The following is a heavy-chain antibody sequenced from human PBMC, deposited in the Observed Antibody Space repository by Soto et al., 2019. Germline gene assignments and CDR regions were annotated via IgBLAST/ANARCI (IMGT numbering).Heavy chain of an antibody. CDR3: ANGPAAISSSLWFGELFPPFFGY. J-gene: IGHJ4*02. CDR2: ISGSGGST. V-gene: IGHV3-23*01. Sequence: GGSLRLSCAASGFTFSSYAMSWVRQAPGKGLEWVSAISGSGGSTYYADSVKGRFTISRDNSKNTLYLQMNSLRAEDTAVYYCANGPAAISSSLWFGELFPPFFGYWGQGTLVTVSS. CDR1: GFTFSSYA. D-gene: IGHD3-10*01.